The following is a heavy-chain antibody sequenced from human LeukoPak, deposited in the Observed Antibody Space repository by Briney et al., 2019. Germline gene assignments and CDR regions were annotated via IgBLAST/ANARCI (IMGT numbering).Heavy chain of an antibody. J-gene: IGHJ5*02. D-gene: IGHD6-13*01. CDR3: ARGGIAAAFS. V-gene: IGHV3-21*01. CDR2: LSGSGITT. Sequence: PGGSLRLSCAASGFTFSNSAMSWVRQAPGKGLEWVSTLSGSGITTYYADSVKGRFTISRDNAKNSLYLQMNSLRAEDTAVYYCARGGIAAAFSWGQGTLVTVSS. CDR1: GFTFSNSA.